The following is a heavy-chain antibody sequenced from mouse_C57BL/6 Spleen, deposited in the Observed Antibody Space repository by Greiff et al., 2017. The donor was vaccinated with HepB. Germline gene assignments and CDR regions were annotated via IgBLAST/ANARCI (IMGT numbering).Heavy chain of an antibody. CDR2: IDPETGGT. J-gene: IGHJ3*01. Sequence: VQLQQSGAELVRPGASVTLSCKASGYTFTDYEMHWVKQTPVHGLEWIGAIDPETGGTAYNQKFKGKAILTADKSSSTAYMELRSLTSEDSAVYYCTRGGYYDYGAYWGQGTLVTVSA. V-gene: IGHV1-15*01. CDR3: TRGGYYDYGAY. CDR1: GYTFTDYE. D-gene: IGHD2-4*01.